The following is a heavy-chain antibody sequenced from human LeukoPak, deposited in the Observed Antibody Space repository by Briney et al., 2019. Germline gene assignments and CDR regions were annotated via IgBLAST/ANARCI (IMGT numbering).Heavy chain of an antibody. V-gene: IGHV3-30*04. D-gene: IGHD6-13*01. J-gene: IGHJ4*02. CDR1: GFTFSSYP. CDR3: ARDGVVVCSSWFSIFDY. Sequence: GGSLRLSCAASGFTFSSYPMHWVRQAPGKGLEWVAVISHDGSNKYYADSVEGRFTISRDNSQNTLYLQMNSLRTEDTAVYYCARDGVVVCSSWFSIFDYWGQGTLVTVSS. CDR2: ISHDGSNK.